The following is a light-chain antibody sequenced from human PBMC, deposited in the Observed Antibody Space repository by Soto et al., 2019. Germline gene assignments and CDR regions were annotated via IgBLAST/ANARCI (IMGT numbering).Light chain of an antibody. CDR2: DVS. CDR1: SSDVGGYNY. V-gene: IGLV2-14*01. J-gene: IGLJ1*01. CDR3: SSYTSSSTPYV. Sequence: QSVLTQPASVSGSPGQSITISCTGTSSDVGGYNYVSWYQQHPGKAPKLMIYDVSNRPSGVSNRFSGSKSGNTASLTISGLQAEDEADYYCSSYTSSSTPYVFGTVTKVTDL.